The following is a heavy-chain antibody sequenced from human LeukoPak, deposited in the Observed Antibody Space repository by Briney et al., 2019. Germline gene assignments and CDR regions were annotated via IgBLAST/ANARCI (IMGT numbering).Heavy chain of an antibody. V-gene: IGHV3-13*04. CDR2: IGNGGDT. Sequence: GGSLRLSCAASGFTFSNYDMHWVRQVTGEGLEWVSAIGNGGDTYYAGSVKGRFTTSRENAKNSLYLQMNSLRAGDTAVYYCARGNILTGYSDWGQGTLVTVSS. CDR1: GFTFSNYD. D-gene: IGHD3-9*01. J-gene: IGHJ4*02. CDR3: ARGNILTGYSD.